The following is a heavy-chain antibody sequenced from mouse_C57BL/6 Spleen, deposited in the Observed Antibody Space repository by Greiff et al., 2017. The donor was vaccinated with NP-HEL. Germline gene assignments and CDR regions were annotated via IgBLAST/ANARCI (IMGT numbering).Heavy chain of an antibody. V-gene: IGHV6-6*01. CDR2: IRNKANNHAT. Sequence: EVKLMESGGGLVQPGGSMKLSCAASGFTFSDAWMDWVRQSPEKGLEWVAEIRNKANNHATYYAESVKGRFTISRDDSKSSVYLQMNSLRAEDTGIYYCTRQDSSGYFDYWGQGTTLTVSS. CDR1: GFTFSDAW. D-gene: IGHD3-2*02. CDR3: TRQDSSGYFDY. J-gene: IGHJ2*01.